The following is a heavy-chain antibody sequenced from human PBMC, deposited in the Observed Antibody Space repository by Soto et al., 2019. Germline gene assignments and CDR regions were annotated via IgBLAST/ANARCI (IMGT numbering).Heavy chain of an antibody. CDR1: GGSINSGGYY. V-gene: IGHV4-31*03. CDR2: MFYSGGT. CDR3: ARDRRYYGSGSYYNAEARRSYYYAMDV. Sequence: PSETLSLTCSVSGGSINSGGYYWSWIRQHPGKGLEWIGYMFYSGGTYYNPSLKSRVTISVDTSKNQFSLKLSSVTAADTAVYYCARDRRYYGSGSYYNAEARRSYYYAMDVWGQGTTVTVSS. D-gene: IGHD3-10*01. J-gene: IGHJ6*02.